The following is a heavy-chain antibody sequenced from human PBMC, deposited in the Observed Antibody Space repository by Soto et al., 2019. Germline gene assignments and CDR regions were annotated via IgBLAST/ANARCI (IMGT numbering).Heavy chain of an antibody. V-gene: IGHV1-8*01. CDR3: ARGRFYSETSTWFAF. Sequence: QVQLVQSGTEVKKPGASVKVSCKASGYTFTDYDINWVRQAPGQGLEWMGWVSPNSGNTVYAQKVQDRVTMTRDTSITTAYMELSDLRFEDTAMYYCARGRFYSETSTWFAFWGQGTPVTVSS. D-gene: IGHD2-2*01. J-gene: IGHJ5*01. CDR2: VSPNSGNT. CDR1: GYTFTDYD.